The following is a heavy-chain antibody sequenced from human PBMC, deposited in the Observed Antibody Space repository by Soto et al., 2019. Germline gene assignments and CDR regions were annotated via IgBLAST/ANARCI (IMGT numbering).Heavy chain of an antibody. CDR2: IIPILGTP. Sequence: GASVKVSCKVSGDTFSTYSISWVRQAPGQGLEWLGGIIPILGTPSYAQRFQDRVTITADKSTSTAYMEVSSLRSEDTAVYYCTRDASRDSSARGWFDPWGPGTLVTVSS. V-gene: IGHV1-69*08. D-gene: IGHD6-13*01. J-gene: IGHJ5*02. CDR3: TRDASRDSSARGWFDP. CDR1: GDTFSTYS.